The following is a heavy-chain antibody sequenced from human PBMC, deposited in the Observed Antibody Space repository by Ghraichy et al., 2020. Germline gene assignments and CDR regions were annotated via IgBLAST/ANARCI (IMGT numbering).Heavy chain of an antibody. CDR1: GGSISSYY. CDR2: IYYSGST. J-gene: IGHJ4*02. D-gene: IGHD1-26*01. Sequence: GSLRLSCTVSGGSISSYYWSWIRQPPGKRLEWIGYIYYSGSTNYNPSLKSRVTISVDTSKNQFSLKLSSVTAADTAVYYCARWGGSYYFDYWGQGTLVTVSS. V-gene: IGHV4-59*08. CDR3: ARWGGSYYFDY.